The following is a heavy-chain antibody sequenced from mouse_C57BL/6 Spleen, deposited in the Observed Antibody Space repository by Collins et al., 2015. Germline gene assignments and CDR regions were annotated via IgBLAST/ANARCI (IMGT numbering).Heavy chain of an antibody. D-gene: IGHD3-2*02. Sequence: QAQLQQPGAELVRPGSSVKLSCKASGYTFTSYWMHWVKQRPIQGLEWIGNIDPSDSETHYNQKFKDKATLTVDKSSSTAYMQLSSLTSEDSAVYFCARDNSGAEYFDYWGQGTTLTVSS. CDR3: ARDNSGAEYFDY. V-gene: IGHV1-52*01. CDR2: IDPSDSET. CDR1: GYTFTSYW. J-gene: IGHJ2*01.